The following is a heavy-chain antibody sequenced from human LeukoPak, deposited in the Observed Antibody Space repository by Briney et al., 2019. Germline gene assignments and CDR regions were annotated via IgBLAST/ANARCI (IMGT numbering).Heavy chain of an antibody. CDR2: INPSGDST. CDR1: GYTFTSYY. Sequence: ASVKVSCKASGYTFTSYYMHWVRQAPGQGLEWMGVINPSGDSTSYAPNFQGRVTVTRDTSTSTVYMELSSLRSEDTAIYYCAKIAARDTGEGYWGQGTLVTVSS. V-gene: IGHV1-46*01. J-gene: IGHJ4*02. CDR3: AKIAARDTGEGY. D-gene: IGHD6-6*01.